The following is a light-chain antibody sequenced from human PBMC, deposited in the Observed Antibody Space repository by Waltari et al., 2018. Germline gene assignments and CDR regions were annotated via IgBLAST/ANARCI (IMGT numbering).Light chain of an antibody. Sequence: QSALTQPRSVSGSPRQSVTISCTGTSSDVGGYNYVFWYQQHPGKAPKLMIYDVSKRPSGVPDRVSGAKAGNTASLTSAGLHAEDEADYYCCSYTGSYTLVCGGGTELTVL. CDR3: CSYTGSYTLV. CDR2: DVS. J-gene: IGLJ3*02. V-gene: IGLV2-11*01. CDR1: SSDVGGYNY.